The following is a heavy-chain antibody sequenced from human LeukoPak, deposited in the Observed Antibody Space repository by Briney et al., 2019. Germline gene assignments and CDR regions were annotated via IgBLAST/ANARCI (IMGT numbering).Heavy chain of an antibody. CDR1: GGSISSSSYY. J-gene: IGHJ5*02. D-gene: IGHD4-17*01. V-gene: IGHV4-61*01. Sequence: SETLSLTCTVSGGSISSSSYYWSWIRQPPGKGLEWIGYIYYSGSTNYNPSLKSRVTISVDTSKNQFSLKLSSVTAADTAVYYCARIPASTTVTTFFSWFDPWGQGTLVTVSS. CDR3: ARIPASTTVTTFFSWFDP. CDR2: IYYSGST.